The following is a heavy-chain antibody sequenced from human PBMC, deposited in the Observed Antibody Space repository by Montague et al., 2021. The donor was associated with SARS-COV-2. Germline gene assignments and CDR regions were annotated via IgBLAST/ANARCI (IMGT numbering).Heavy chain of an antibody. CDR2: INHSGST. D-gene: IGHD4-11*01. CDR3: ACGEITTRGLIYYYGMDV. V-gene: IGHV4-34*01. CDR1: RGSVKSYY. J-gene: IGHJ6*02. Sequence: SETLSLTCAVYRGSVKSYYWTWIRQSPRKGLEWIGEINHSGSTNYNPSLKSRVTISVDTSKNQFSLKLSSVTAADTAVYYCACGEITTRGLIYYYGMDVWGQGTTVTVSS.